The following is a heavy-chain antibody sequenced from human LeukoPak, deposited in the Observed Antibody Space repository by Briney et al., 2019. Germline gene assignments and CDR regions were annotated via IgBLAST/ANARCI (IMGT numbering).Heavy chain of an antibody. D-gene: IGHD3-10*01. V-gene: IGHV3-23*01. CDR2: ISGSGGST. Sequence: GGSLRLSCAASGFTLSSYAMNWVRQAPGKGLEWVSAISGSGGSTYYADSVKGRFTISRDNSKNTLYLQMNSLRAEDTAVYYCAKDGRYYGSGSYYILDYWGQGTLVTVSS. J-gene: IGHJ4*02. CDR1: GFTLSSYA. CDR3: AKDGRYYGSGSYYILDY.